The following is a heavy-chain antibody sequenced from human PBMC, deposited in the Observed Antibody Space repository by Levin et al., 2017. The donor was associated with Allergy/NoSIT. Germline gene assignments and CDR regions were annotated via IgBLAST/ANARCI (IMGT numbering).Heavy chain of an antibody. V-gene: IGHV3-30*18. Sequence: GESLKISCAASGFTFSSYGMHWVRQAPGKGLEWVAVISYDGSNKYYADSVKGRFTISRDNSKNTLYLQMNSLRAEDTAVYYCAKDYIARSGSWFDPWGQGTLVTVSS. D-gene: IGHD5-12*01. CDR1: GFTFSSYG. CDR3: AKDYIARSGSWFDP. J-gene: IGHJ5*02. CDR2: ISYDGSNK.